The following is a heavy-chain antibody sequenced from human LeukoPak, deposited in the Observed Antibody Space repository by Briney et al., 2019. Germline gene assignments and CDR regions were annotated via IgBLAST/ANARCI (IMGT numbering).Heavy chain of an antibody. J-gene: IGHJ4*02. CDR2: ISSISTYI. Sequence: GGSLRLSCAASGFTFSSYSMNWVRQAPGKGLEWVSSISSISTYIYYADSVKGRFTISRDNAKNSLYLQMNSLRAEDTAVYYCARDTSGYTFDDWGQGTLVTVSS. CDR1: GFTFSSYS. D-gene: IGHD5-18*01. CDR3: ARDTSGYTFDD. V-gene: IGHV3-21*01.